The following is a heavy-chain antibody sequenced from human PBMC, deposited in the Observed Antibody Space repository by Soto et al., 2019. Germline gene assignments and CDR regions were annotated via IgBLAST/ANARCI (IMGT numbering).Heavy chain of an antibody. CDR3: AMRPADFNSGYWPSDY. V-gene: IGHV3-23*01. CDR2: ISADGDAL. D-gene: IGHD3-3*01. Sequence: PEGSLRLSCTASGFTFSSYPLDWVRQAPCQGPQRLSAISADGDALHYAHSWKGRLTICRDNSKSTLFLQMCSLRAENKAVYYCAMRPADFNSGYWPSDYWGQGTRVTVSS. J-gene: IGHJ4*02. CDR1: GFTFSSYP.